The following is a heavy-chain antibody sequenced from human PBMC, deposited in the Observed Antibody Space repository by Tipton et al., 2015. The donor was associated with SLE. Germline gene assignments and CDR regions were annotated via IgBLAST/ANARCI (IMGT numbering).Heavy chain of an antibody. CDR2: ISSSSSTI. V-gene: IGHV3-48*01. Sequence: SLRLSCAASRFTFSSYSMNWVRQAPGKGLEWVSYISSSSSTIYYADSVKGRFTISRDNAKNSLYLQMNSLRAEDTAVYYCARDNMDYYDSSGPWGQGTLVTVSS. CDR1: RFTFSSYS. CDR3: ARDNMDYYDSSGP. D-gene: IGHD3-22*01. J-gene: IGHJ5*02.